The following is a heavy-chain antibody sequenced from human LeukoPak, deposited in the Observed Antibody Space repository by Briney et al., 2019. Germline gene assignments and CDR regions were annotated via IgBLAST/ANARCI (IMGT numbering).Heavy chain of an antibody. CDR3: ARDWGLSGYVLDH. CDR1: GFTFSSYG. CDR2: ISSSSSNI. Sequence: PGGSLRLSCAASGFTFSSYGMNWVRQAPGKGLEWISYISSSSSNIYYADSVKGRFTISRDNAKNSLYLQMNSVRDEDTAVYYCARDWGLSGYVLDHWGQGTLVTVSS. V-gene: IGHV3-48*02. J-gene: IGHJ4*02. D-gene: IGHD6-25*01.